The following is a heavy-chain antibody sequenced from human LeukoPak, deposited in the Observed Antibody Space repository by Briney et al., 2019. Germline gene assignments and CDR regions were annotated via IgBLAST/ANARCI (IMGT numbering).Heavy chain of an antibody. CDR3: AKAEGKNPTGGRWLD. CDR1: GFSFSTYA. CDR2: ISGSGGYT. Sequence: GGSLRLSCAASGFSFSTYAMTWVRQAPGMGLESVSAISGSGGYTYYADSVKGRFTISRDNSKDTLYLQTNSLRAQDTAIYYCAKAEGKNPTGGRWLDWGQGTLVTVSS. J-gene: IGHJ4*02. V-gene: IGHV3-23*01. D-gene: IGHD6-19*01.